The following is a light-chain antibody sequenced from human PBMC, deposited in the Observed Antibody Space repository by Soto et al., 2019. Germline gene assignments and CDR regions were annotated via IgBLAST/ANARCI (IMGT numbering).Light chain of an antibody. CDR1: QSISIY. Sequence: DIQMTQSPSALCASVVEGVTITCRASQSISIYLNWYQQKPGKAPKLLIYAASSLHSGVPSRFSGSGSGTDFTLTISSLQPEDFATYYCQQSYSTLPITFGQGTRLEIK. CDR3: QQSYSTLPIT. CDR2: AAS. V-gene: IGKV1-39*01. J-gene: IGKJ5*01.